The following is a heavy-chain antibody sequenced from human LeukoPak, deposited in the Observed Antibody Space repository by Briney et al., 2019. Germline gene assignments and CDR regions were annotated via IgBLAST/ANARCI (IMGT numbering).Heavy chain of an antibody. Sequence: GGPLTLSCAASGFTFDDSVMSWVRQAPGKGLEWVSGINWNGGSTGYADSVKGRSTISRDNAKNSLYLQMSSLRAEDTALYYCARDWFTRLGELSPDRAFDYWGQGTLVTVSS. J-gene: IGHJ4*02. CDR2: INWNGGST. CDR3: ARDWFTRLGELSPDRAFDY. CDR1: GFTFDDSV. D-gene: IGHD3-16*02. V-gene: IGHV3-20*04.